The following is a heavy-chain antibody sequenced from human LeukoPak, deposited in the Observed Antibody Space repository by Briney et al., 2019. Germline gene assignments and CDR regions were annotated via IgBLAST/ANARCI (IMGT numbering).Heavy chain of an antibody. Sequence: GGSLRLSCAASGFTFSTHGMHWVRQAPGKGLEWVAFIRYDGINKYYADSVKGRFTISRDCFKNTLYLQMNSLRPEDTAVYYCARAYSSGWYGDFDYWGQGTLVTVSS. J-gene: IGHJ4*01. CDR2: IRYDGINK. V-gene: IGHV3-30*02. CDR3: ARAYSSGWYGDFDY. CDR1: GFTFSTHG. D-gene: IGHD6-19*01.